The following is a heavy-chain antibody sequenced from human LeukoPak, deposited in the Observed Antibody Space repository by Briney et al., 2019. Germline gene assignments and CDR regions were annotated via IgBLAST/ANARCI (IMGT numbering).Heavy chain of an antibody. J-gene: IGHJ4*02. CDR2: INPNSGGT. Sequence: ASVKVSCKASGYTFTGYYMHWVRQAPEQGLEWMGWINPNSGGTNYAQKFQGRVTMTRDTSISTAYMELSRLRSDDTAVYYCARDPQGGYSGYDPDYWGQGTLVTVSS. CDR3: ARDPQGGYSGYDPDY. CDR1: GYTFTGYY. D-gene: IGHD5-12*01. V-gene: IGHV1-2*02.